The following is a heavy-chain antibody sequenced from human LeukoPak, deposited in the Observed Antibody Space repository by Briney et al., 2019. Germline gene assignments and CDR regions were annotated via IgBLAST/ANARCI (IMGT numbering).Heavy chain of an antibody. CDR1: GFIFSTYS. Sequence: GGSLKLSCAASGFIFSTYSINWVRQAPGKGLEWVSYISSSSSSIYYADSVKGRFTVSRDNAKNSLYLQMNSLRAEDTAVYYCTKGGSYFIAWGQGTLVTVSS. D-gene: IGHD3-10*01. J-gene: IGHJ5*02. V-gene: IGHV3-48*04. CDR3: TKGGSYFIA. CDR2: ISSSSSSI.